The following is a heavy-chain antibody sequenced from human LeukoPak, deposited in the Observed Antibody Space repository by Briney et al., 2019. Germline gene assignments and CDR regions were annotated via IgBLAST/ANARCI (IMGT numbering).Heavy chain of an antibody. D-gene: IGHD3-22*01. Sequence: GESLKISCKGSGYSFTSYWIGWVRQMPGKGLEWMGIIYPGDSDTRYSPSFQGQVTISADKSISTAYLQWSSLKASDTAMYYCARRSGLYHNSGYYLDYWGQGTLVTVSS. CDR1: GYSFTSYW. CDR3: ARRSGLYHNSGYYLDY. V-gene: IGHV5-51*01. CDR2: IYPGDSDT. J-gene: IGHJ4*02.